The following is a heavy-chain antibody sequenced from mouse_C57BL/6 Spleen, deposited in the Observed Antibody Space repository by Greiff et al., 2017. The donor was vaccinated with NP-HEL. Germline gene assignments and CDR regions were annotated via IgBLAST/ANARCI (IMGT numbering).Heavy chain of an antibody. V-gene: IGHV1-85*01. D-gene: IGHD1-1*01. CDR3: ARSITTVVATGFDY. Sequence: VQLQQSGPELVKPGASVKLSCKASGYTFTSYDINWVKQRPGQGLEWIGWIYPRDGSTKYNEKFKGKATLTVDTSSSTAYMELHSLTSEDSAVYFCARSITTVVATGFDYWGQGTTLTVSS. CDR1: GYTFTSYD. CDR2: IYPRDGST. J-gene: IGHJ2*01.